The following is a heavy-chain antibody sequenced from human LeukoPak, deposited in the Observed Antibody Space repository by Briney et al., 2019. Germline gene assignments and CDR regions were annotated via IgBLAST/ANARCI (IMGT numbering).Heavy chain of an antibody. V-gene: IGHV4-4*02. Sequence: SETLSLTCAVSGGSISSRNWWSWVRHPPGKGLEWIGEIYHSGSTNYNPSLKSRVTISVDKSKNQFSLKLSSVTAADTAVYYCAREGQRCSGSYYAGAFDYWGQGTLVTVSS. CDR2: IYHSGST. J-gene: IGHJ4*02. CDR1: GGSISSRNW. D-gene: IGHD3-10*02. CDR3: AREGQRCSGSYYAGAFDY.